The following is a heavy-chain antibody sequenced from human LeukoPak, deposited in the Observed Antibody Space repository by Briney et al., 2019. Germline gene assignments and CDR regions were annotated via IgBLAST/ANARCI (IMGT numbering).Heavy chain of an antibody. D-gene: IGHD3-22*01. J-gene: IGHJ4*02. CDR2: IIPILGIA. CDR1: GGTFSSYA. CDR3: ARDPRYYYDSSGYYPFTFDY. Sequence: VASVKVSCKASGGTFSSYAISWVRQAPGQGLEWMGRIIPILGIANYAQKFQGRVTITADKSTSTAYMELSSLRSEDTAVYYCARDPRYYYDSSGYYPFTFDYWGQGTLVTVSS. V-gene: IGHV1-69*04.